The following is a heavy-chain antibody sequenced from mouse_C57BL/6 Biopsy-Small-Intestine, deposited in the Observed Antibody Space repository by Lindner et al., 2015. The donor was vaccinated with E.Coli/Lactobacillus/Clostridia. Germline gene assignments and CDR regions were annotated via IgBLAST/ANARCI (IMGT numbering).Heavy chain of an antibody. V-gene: IGHV1-54*01. CDR2: INPGSGGT. Sequence: VQLQESGAELVRPGTSVKVPCKASGYAFTNYLIEWVKQRPGQGLEWIGVINPGSGGTNYNEKFKGKATLTADKSSSTAYMQLTSLTSEDSAVYFCARSHYYGSSQYYFDYWGQGTTLTVSS. J-gene: IGHJ2*01. CDR3: ARSHYYGSSQYYFDY. CDR1: GYAFTNYL. D-gene: IGHD1-1*01.